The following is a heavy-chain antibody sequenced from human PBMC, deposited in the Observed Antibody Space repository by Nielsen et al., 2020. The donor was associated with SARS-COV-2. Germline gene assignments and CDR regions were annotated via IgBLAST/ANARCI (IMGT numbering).Heavy chain of an antibody. D-gene: IGHD6-19*01. CDR2: LRYDGRNE. V-gene: IGHV3-30*02. CDR3: ARDRDRSGCPMD. J-gene: IGHJ4*02. Sequence: GESLKISCVASGFIFSNYAMSWVRQAPGKGLEWVAFLRYDGRNEYYTDSVKGRFTISRDNPKNTLYLQMNSLRAEDTAVYYCARDRDRSGCPMDWGQGTLVTVSS. CDR1: GFIFSNYA.